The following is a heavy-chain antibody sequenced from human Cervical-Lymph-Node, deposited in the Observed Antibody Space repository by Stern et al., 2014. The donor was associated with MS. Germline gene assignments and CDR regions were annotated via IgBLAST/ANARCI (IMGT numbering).Heavy chain of an antibody. D-gene: IGHD2/OR15-2a*01. J-gene: IGHJ5*02. CDR3: TRGDLVIVSVVLGRFDP. CDR2: INPKSGGT. V-gene: IGHV1-2*06. Sequence: VQLVESGAEVKKPGASLKVSCKASGYSFSDFYIHWVRQAPGQGLAWMGRINPKSGGTKYAQKFRGRVTMTSYTSSSTAHMELSRLTSDDTAIYYCTRGDLVIVSVVLGRFDPWGQGTLATVAS. CDR1: GYSFSDFY.